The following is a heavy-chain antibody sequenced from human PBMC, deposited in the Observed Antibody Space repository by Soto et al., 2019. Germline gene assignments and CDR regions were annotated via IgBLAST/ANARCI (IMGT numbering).Heavy chain of an antibody. D-gene: IGHD6-13*01. CDR2: ISAYNVNT. V-gene: IGHV1-18*01. J-gene: IGHJ4*02. CDR3: ARVLTAAGFDY. CDR1: GYTFTSYG. Sequence: QVQLVQSGAEVKKPGASVKVSCKASGYTFTSYGISWVRQAPGQGLEGMGWISAYNVNTNYAQTLQGIVTMTTNTPTSTAYMELRSLRSDDTAVYYCARVLTAAGFDYWGQGTLVTVSS.